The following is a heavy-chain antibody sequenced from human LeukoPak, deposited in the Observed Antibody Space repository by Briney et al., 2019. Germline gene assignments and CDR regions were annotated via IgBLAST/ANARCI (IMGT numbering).Heavy chain of an antibody. CDR3: ARDDCSSTSCYTLDY. Sequence: PGGSLRLSCAASGFTFNNYAMSWVRQAPGKGLEWVSGISASGGSTYYADSVKGRFTISRDNAKNSLYLQMNSLRAEDTAVYYCARDDCSSTSCYTLDYWGQGTLVIVSS. CDR1: GFTFNNYA. V-gene: IGHV3-23*01. D-gene: IGHD2-2*02. J-gene: IGHJ4*02. CDR2: ISASGGST.